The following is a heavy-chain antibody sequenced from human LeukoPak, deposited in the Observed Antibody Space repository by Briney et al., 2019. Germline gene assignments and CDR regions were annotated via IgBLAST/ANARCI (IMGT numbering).Heavy chain of an antibody. CDR1: GFTFSSYE. CDR3: ARMYYYDSSGYYLDY. CDR2: ISSSGSTI. J-gene: IGHJ4*02. Sequence: PGGSLRLSCAASGFTFSSYEMNWVRQAPGKGLEWVSYISSSGSTIYYADSVKGRFTISRDNAKNSLYLQMNSLRAEDTAVYYCARMYYYDSSGYYLDYWGQGTLVTVSS. V-gene: IGHV3-48*03. D-gene: IGHD3-22*01.